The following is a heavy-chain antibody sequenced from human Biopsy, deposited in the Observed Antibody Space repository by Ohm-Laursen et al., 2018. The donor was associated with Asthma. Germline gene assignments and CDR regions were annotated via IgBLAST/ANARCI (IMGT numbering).Heavy chain of an antibody. D-gene: IGHD3-22*01. J-gene: IGHJ5*02. Sequence: GSLRLSCTASGFAFNNSSMTWVRQAPGKGLEWVSSISASGVRTFYADSVKGRFTVSRDSSRNTPYLQLSTLRVEDTAVYFCAKITTDRQKANNWFDPWGQGTLVTVSS. V-gene: IGHV3-23*01. CDR2: ISASGVRT. CDR3: AKITTDRQKANNWFDP. CDR1: GFAFNNSS.